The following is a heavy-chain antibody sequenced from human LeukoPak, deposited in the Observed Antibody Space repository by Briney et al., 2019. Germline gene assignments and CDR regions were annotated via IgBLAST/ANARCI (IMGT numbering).Heavy chain of an antibody. J-gene: IGHJ6*02. V-gene: IGHV4-34*01. D-gene: IGHD4-17*01. CDR3: ARVMTTVTTFKTYSYGMDV. Sequence: PSETLSLTCAVYGGSLSGSYWTWIPHPPGKGLEWIGEINHSGSTNYNPSLKSRVTISLDTSKNQFSLRLSSVTAADTAVYYCARVMTTVTTFKTYSYGMDVWGQGTTVTVSS. CDR2: INHSGST. CDR1: GGSLSGSY.